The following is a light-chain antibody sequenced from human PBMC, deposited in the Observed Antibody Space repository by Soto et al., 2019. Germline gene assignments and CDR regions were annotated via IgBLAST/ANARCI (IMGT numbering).Light chain of an antibody. CDR1: QSIRSF. Sequence: DIQMTQSPSSLSASVGDRVTITCRARQSIRSFLKWYQEKPGKAPKVLIYAASTLQSGVPSRFSGSGSGTEFTLTISSLQPEDFATYHCQQNYGTPWTFGQGTKVEIK. V-gene: IGKV1-39*01. CDR3: QQNYGTPWT. J-gene: IGKJ1*01. CDR2: AAS.